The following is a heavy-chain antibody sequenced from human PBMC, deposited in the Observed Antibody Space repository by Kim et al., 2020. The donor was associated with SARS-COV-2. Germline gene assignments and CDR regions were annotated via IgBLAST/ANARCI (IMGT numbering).Heavy chain of an antibody. D-gene: IGHD3-22*01. CDR1: GFTFSSYA. Sequence: GGSLRLSCAASGFTFSSYAMSWVRQASGKGLEWVAVISGSGGSTYYADSVKGRFTISRDNSKNTLYLQMNSLRAEDTAVYYCAKGIRFSLVSVYWGQGTLVTVSS. J-gene: IGHJ4*02. CDR3: AKGIRFSLVSVY. CDR2: ISGSGGST. V-gene: IGHV3-23*01.